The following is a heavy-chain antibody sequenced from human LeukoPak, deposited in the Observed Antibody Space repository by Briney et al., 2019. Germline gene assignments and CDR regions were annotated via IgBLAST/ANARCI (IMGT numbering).Heavy chain of an antibody. CDR2: INPISGCT. V-gene: IGHV1-2*02. D-gene: IGHD2-21*02. Sequence: ALVKVSRKASGYTFSAYYIHWVRQVPGQGLEWMGWINPISGCTNFVQKFQGRVTLTRDTSIGTAYMELSGLRSDDTAVYYCGSNTHQRVSTTAIAYWGEGTLVSVYS. J-gene: IGHJ4*02. CDR3: GSNTHQRVSTTAIAY. CDR1: GYTFSAYY.